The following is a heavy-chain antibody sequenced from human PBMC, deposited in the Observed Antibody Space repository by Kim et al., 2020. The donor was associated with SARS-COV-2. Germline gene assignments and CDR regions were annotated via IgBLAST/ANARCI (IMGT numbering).Heavy chain of an antibody. CDR1: GYTFSNYG. Sequence: ASVKVSCKASGYTFSNYGMNWVRQAPGQGLEWLGWINTNTGNPTYAQGFTGRFVFSVDTSVSTAYLQISSLKAEDTAVYYCARALYDIVTGYTPPDFWGQGTLVTVSS. J-gene: IGHJ4*02. CDR2: INTNTGNP. D-gene: IGHD3-9*01. V-gene: IGHV7-4-1*02. CDR3: ARALYDIVTGYTPPDF.